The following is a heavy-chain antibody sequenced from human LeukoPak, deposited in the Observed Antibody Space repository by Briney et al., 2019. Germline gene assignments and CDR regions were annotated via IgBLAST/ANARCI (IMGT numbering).Heavy chain of an antibody. J-gene: IGHJ6*02. D-gene: IGHD3-3*01. CDR3: ARGQYYDFWSSYRNYYYYGMDV. V-gene: IGHV4-34*01. Sequence: SGTLSLTCAVYGGSFSGYYWSWIRQPPGKGLEWIGEINHSGSTNYNPSLKSRVTISVDTSKNQFSLKLSSVTAADTAVYYCARGQYYDFWSSYRNYYYYGMDVWGQGTTVTVSS. CDR2: INHSGST. CDR1: GGSFSGYY.